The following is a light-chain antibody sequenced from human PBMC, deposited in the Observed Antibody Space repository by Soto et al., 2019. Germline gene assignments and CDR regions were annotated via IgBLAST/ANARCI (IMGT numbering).Light chain of an antibody. J-gene: IGKJ5*01. V-gene: IGKV3-11*01. CDR1: QSINNY. CDR3: QQLLNWQVT. CDR2: DAS. Sequence: EIVLTQSPVTLSLSPGERATLSCRASQSINNYLAWYQQKPGQAPRLLIYDASNRATGIPARFSGSRSGTDFTLTISSLATEDFAVYYCQQLLNWQVTFGQGTRLDI.